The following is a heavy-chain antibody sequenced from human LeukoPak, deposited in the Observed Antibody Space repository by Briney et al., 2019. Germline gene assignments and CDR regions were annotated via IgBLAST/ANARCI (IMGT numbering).Heavy chain of an antibody. D-gene: IGHD5-12*01. CDR2: IYPGDSDT. Sequence: GESLKISCKGSGYSFTSYWIGWGRQMPGKGLEWMGIIYPGDSDTRYSPSFQGKVTISADKSISTAYLQWSSLKASDTAMYYCARWLGGYSGYDYLMSAFDIWGQGTMVTVSS. V-gene: IGHV5-51*01. J-gene: IGHJ3*02. CDR1: GYSFTSYW. CDR3: ARWLGGYSGYDYLMSAFDI.